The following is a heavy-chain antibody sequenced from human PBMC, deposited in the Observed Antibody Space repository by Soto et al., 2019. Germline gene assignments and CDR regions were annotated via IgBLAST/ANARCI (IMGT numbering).Heavy chain of an antibody. CDR2: IYYSGST. V-gene: IGHV4-31*03. D-gene: IGHD3-22*01. Sequence: QVQLQESGPGLVKPSQTLSLTCTVSGGSISSGGYYWSWIRQHPGKGLEWIGYIYYSGSTYYNPSRQSRVTLSVDTSKNQFSLKLSSVTAADTAVYYCARCDSSGYYYGTTYGMDVWGQGTTVTVSS. CDR1: GGSISSGGYY. CDR3: ARCDSSGYYYGTTYGMDV. J-gene: IGHJ6*02.